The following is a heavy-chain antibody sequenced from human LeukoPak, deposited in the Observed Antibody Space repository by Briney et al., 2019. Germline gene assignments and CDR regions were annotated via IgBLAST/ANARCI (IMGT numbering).Heavy chain of an antibody. CDR1: GYTFTGYY. CDR2: MNPNSGNT. J-gene: IGHJ4*02. Sequence: ASVKVSCKASGYTFTGYYMHWVRQATGQGLEWMGWMNPNSGNTGYAQKFQGRVTMTRNTSISTAYMELSSLRSEDTAVYYCARDYVEMATIAGYWGQGTLVTVSS. D-gene: IGHD5-24*01. CDR3: ARDYVEMATIAGY. V-gene: IGHV1-8*02.